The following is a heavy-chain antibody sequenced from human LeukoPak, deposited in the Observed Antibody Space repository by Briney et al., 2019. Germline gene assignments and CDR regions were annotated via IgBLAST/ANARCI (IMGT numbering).Heavy chain of an antibody. CDR3: ARQYSSGWYRRPFDY. D-gene: IGHD6-19*01. CDR2: INHSGST. J-gene: IGHJ4*02. CDR1: GGSFSGYY. V-gene: IGHV4-34*01. Sequence: SETLSLTCAVYGGSFSGYYWSWIRQPPGNGLEWIGEINHSGSTNYNPSLKSRVTISVDTSKNQFSLKLNSVTAADTAVYYCARQYSSGWYRRPFDYWGQGTLVTVSS.